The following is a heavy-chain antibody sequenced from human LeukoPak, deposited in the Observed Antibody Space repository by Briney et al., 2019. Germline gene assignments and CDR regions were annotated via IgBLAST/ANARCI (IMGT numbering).Heavy chain of an antibody. V-gene: IGHV3-74*01. CDR2: INSDGTGT. Sequence: GGSLRLSCAASGFTFSHYWMHWVRQAQGEGLVWVSRINSDGTGTNYADSVKGRFTISRDNAKNSLYLQMNSLRAEDTAVYYCASAHYDYVWGSYRHSNFDYWGQGTLVTVSS. D-gene: IGHD3-16*02. CDR1: GFTFSHYW. CDR3: ASAHYDYVWGSYRHSNFDY. J-gene: IGHJ4*02.